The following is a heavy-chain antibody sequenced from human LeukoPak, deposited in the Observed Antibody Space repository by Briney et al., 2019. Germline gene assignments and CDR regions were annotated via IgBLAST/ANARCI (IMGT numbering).Heavy chain of an antibody. V-gene: IGHV3-23*01. CDR1: GFAFSNFA. D-gene: IGHD3-3*01. CDR3: AKMEGQRLYDYCMDV. CDR2: MSGSGYYT. J-gene: IGHJ6*03. Sequence: PGGSLRLSCAASGFAFSNFAMSWVRQAPGKGLEWVSVMSGSGYYTYYVESVKGRFTISRDNSKNTLYLHMNSLRADDTAVYYCAKMEGQRLYDYCMDVWGRGTTVTVSS.